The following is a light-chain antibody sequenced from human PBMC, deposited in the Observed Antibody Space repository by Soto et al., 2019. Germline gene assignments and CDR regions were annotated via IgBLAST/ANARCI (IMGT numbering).Light chain of an antibody. V-gene: IGKV3-20*01. Sequence: EIVLTQSPGTLSLSPAERATLSCRASQSVNNNYLAWFQQKPGQAPRLLIYGASSRATGIPDRFSGSGSGTEFTLTISSLEPEDFAVYYCQQYSNSPHTFGQGTKVEIK. J-gene: IGKJ2*01. CDR3: QQYSNSPHT. CDR1: QSVNNNY. CDR2: GAS.